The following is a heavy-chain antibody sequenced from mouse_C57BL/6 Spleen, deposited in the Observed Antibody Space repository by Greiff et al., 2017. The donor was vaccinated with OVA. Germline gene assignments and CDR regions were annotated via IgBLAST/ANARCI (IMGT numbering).Heavy chain of an antibody. D-gene: IGHD1-1*01. CDR2: IDPSDSET. CDR3: ARWGYGRPSLYYFDY. Sequence: QVQLQQPGAELVRPGSSSNLSCKASGYTFTSYWMHWVKQRPIQGLEWIGNIDPSDSETHYNQKFKDKATLTVDKSSSTAYMQLSSLTSEDSAVYYCARWGYGRPSLYYFDYWGQGTTLTVSS. V-gene: IGHV1-52*01. J-gene: IGHJ2*01. CDR1: GYTFTSYW.